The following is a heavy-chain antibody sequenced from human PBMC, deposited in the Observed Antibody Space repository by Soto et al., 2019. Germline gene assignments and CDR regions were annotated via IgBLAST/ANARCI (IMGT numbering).Heavy chain of an antibody. V-gene: IGHV3-7*01. Sequence: VGSLRLSCAASGFTFSSYWMSWVRQAPGKGLEWVANIKQDGSEKYYVDSVKGRFTISRDNAKNSLYLQMNSLRAEDTAVYYCARDSRCSSTSCYNDYYYGMDVWGQGTTVTVSS. D-gene: IGHD2-2*02. J-gene: IGHJ6*02. CDR1: GFTFSSYW. CDR2: IKQDGSEK. CDR3: ARDSRCSSTSCYNDYYYGMDV.